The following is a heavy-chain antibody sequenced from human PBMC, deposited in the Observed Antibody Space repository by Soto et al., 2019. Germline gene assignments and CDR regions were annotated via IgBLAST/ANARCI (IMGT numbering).Heavy chain of an antibody. J-gene: IGHJ4*02. CDR3: ARFSGGVIVKGFDY. CDR2: IYYSGST. V-gene: IGHV4-31*03. CDR1: GGSISSGGYY. D-gene: IGHD3-16*02. Sequence: SETLSLTCTVSGGSISSGGYYWSWIRQHPGKGLEWIGYIYYSGSTYYNPSLKSRVTISVDTSKNQFSLKLSSVTAADTAVYYCARFSGGVIVKGFDYWGQGTLVTVSS.